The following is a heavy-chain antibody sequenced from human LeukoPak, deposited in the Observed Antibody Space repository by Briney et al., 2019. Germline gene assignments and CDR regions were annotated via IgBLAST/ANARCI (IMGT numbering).Heavy chain of an antibody. D-gene: IGHD6-19*01. CDR2: IIPIFGTA. Sequence: GASVKVSCKASGGTFSSYAISWVRQAPGQGLEWMGGIIPIFGTANYAQKFQGRVTITADKSTSTAYMELSSLRSEDTAVYYCAMSPIAVAATMNPYYYYYYMDVWGKGTTVTVSS. J-gene: IGHJ6*03. V-gene: IGHV1-69*06. CDR1: GGTFSSYA. CDR3: AMSPIAVAATMNPYYYYYYMDV.